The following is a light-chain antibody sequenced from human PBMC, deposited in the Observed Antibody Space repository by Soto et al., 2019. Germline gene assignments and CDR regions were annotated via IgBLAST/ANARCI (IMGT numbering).Light chain of an antibody. CDR3: QQYNNWPPWT. J-gene: IGKJ1*01. CDR2: GAS. Sequence: EIVMTQSPATLSVSPGERATLSCRASQSVSSNFAWYQQKPGQAPRLLIYGASTRATGITARFSGSGSGTEFTLTISSLQSEDFGVYYCQQYNNWPPWTFGQGTKVEIK. V-gene: IGKV3-15*01. CDR1: QSVSSN.